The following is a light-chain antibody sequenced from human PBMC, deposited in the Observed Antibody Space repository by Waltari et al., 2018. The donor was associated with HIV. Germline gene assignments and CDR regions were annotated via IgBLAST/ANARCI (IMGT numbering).Light chain of an antibody. CDR2: GNS. V-gene: IGLV1-40*01. CDR3: QSYDSNLSGV. J-gene: IGLJ2*01. CDR1: SSNIGAGYD. Sequence: QSVLTQPHSVSGAPGQRVTISCTGSSSNIGAGYDVHWYQQFPGTAPKLLIYGNSNRPSGVPDRFSGSKSGTSASLAITGLQAEDEADYYCQSYDSNLSGVFGGGTKLTVL.